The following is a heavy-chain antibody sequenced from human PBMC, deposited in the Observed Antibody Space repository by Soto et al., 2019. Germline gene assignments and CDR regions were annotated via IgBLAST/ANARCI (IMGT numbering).Heavy chain of an antibody. J-gene: IGHJ4*02. CDR1: GYSISSGYY. Sequence: SETLSLTCTVSGYSISSGYYWGWIRQPPGKGLEWIGSIYHSGSTYYTPSLKSRVPISEDTSKNQFSLKLSCVTAADTAVYYCARESTVTLDFDYWGQGTLVTVSS. CDR2: IYHSGST. D-gene: IGHD4-17*01. V-gene: IGHV4-38-2*02. CDR3: ARESTVTLDFDY.